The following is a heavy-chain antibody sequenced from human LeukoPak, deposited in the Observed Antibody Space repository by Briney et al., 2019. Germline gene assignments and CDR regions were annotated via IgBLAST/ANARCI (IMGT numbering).Heavy chain of an antibody. CDR3: ATADSSGPNEEYFDY. Sequence: GGSLRLSCAASGFTFSSYWMHWVRQAPGKGLEWVSGISWNSGSIGYADSVKGRFTISRDNAKNSLYLQMNSLRAEDTALYYCATADSSGPNEEYFDYWGQGTLVTVSS. CDR2: ISWNSGSI. D-gene: IGHD6-19*01. CDR1: GFTFSSYW. V-gene: IGHV3-9*01. J-gene: IGHJ4*02.